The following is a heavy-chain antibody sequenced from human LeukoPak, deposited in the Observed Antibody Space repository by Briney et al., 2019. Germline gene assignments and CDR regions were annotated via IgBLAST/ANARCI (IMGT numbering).Heavy chain of an antibody. J-gene: IGHJ2*01. CDR2: IYHSGST. Sequence: SETLSLTCAVSGASISSSNWWTGVRQPPGKGVEWIGEIYHSGSTNYNPSLKSRVTISVDTSKHQFSLKLSSVTAAGTAVYYCARGQGRRYFDLWGRGTLVTVSS. V-gene: IGHV4-4*02. CDR3: ARGQGRRYFDL. CDR1: GASISSSNW.